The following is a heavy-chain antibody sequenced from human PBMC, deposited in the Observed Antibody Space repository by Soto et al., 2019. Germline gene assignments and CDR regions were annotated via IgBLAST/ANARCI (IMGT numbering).Heavy chain of an antibody. CDR3: GRLRGNSWLDS. CDR1: GYSDSSTRAA. CDR2: TYYRSKWNY. J-gene: IGHJ5*01. Sequence: SQTLSLSCDIPGYSDSSTRAAWNWFRHSPARGLEWLGRTYYRSKWNYDYALARKSRITINTDTTNNQLSLQLVTVTPDDMALYYSGRLRGNSWLDSWGQGTLVTVSS. V-gene: IGHV6-1*01.